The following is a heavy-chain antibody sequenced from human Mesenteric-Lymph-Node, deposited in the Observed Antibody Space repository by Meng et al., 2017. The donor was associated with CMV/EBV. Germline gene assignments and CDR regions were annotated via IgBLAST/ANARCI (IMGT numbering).Heavy chain of an antibody. CDR2: IKQDGSEK. V-gene: IGHV3-7*01. Sequence: GESLKISCAASGFTFSSYWMSWVRQAPGKGLEWVANIKQDGSEKYYVDSVKGRFTISRDNAKNSLYLQMNSLRAEDTALYYCAKDVAPNYGVDVWGQGTAVTVSS. D-gene: IGHD2-15*01. J-gene: IGHJ6*02. CDR3: AKDVAPNYGVDV. CDR1: GFTFSSYW.